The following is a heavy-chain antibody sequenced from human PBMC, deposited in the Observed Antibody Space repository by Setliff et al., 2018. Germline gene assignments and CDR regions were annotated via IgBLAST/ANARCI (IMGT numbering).Heavy chain of an antibody. V-gene: IGHV1-18*01. CDR1: GYTFTSYG. CDR3: ARDREGIIVGVPSV. J-gene: IGHJ4*02. CDR2: ISAYNGNT. Sequence: ASVKVSCKASGYTFTSYGISWVRQAPGQGLEWMGWISAYNGNTNYAQKLQGRVTMTTDTSTSTVYVELRSLRSDDTAVYYCARDREGIIVGVPSVWGQGTLVTV. D-gene: IGHD1-26*01.